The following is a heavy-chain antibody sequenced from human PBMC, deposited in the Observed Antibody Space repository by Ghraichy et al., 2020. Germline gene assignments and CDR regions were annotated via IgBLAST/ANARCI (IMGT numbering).Heavy chain of an antibody. Sequence: SQTLSLTCAVYGGSFSGYYWSWIRQPPGKGLEWIGEINHSGSTNYNPSLKSRVTISVDTSKNQFSLKLSSVTAADTAVYYCARGGLGYSSSSRYYYYYMDVWGKGTTVTVSS. J-gene: IGHJ6*03. V-gene: IGHV4-34*01. CDR2: INHSGST. CDR1: GGSFSGYY. D-gene: IGHD6-13*01. CDR3: ARGGLGYSSSSRYYYYYMDV.